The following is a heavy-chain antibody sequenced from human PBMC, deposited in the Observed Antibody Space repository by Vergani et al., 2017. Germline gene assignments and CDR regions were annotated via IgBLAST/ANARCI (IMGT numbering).Heavy chain of an antibody. Sequence: QVQLVESGGGVVQPGRSLRLSCAASGFTFSSYGMHWVRQAPGKGLEWVAVISYDGSNKYYADSVKGRFTSSRDNSKNTLYLQMNSLRAEDTAVYYCAKEYSSGWYYFDYWGQGTLVTVSS. J-gene: IGHJ4*02. V-gene: IGHV3-30*18. CDR1: GFTFSSYG. D-gene: IGHD6-19*01. CDR3: AKEYSSGWYYFDY. CDR2: ISYDGSNK.